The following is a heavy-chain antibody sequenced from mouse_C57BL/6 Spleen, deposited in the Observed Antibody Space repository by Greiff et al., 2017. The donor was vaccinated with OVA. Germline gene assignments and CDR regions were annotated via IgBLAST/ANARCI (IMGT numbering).Heavy chain of an antibody. D-gene: IGHD2-3*01. CDR3: AREDGGYYGWYFEG. V-gene: IGHV1-53*01. CDR1: GYTFTSYW. Sequence: QVQLQQPGTELVKPGASVKLSCKASGYTFTSYWMHWVKQRPGQGLEWIGNINPSNGGTNYNEKFKSKATLTVDKFSSTAYMQLSSLTSEDSAVYYCAREDGGYYGWYFEGWGTGTTVTVAS. CDR2: INPSNGGT. J-gene: IGHJ1*03.